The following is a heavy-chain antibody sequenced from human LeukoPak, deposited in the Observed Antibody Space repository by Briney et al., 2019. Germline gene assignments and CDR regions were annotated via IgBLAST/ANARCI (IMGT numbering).Heavy chain of an antibody. D-gene: IGHD1-20*01. CDR3: ARPIRINWNGGGGYFDY. CDR2: INPNSGGT. CDR1: GYTFTGYY. Sequence: ASVKVSCKASGYTFTGYYMHWVRQAPGQGLEWMGWINPNSGGTNYAQKFQGRVTMTRDTSISTAYMELSRLRSDDTAVYYCARPIRINWNGGGGYFDYWGQGTLVTVSS. V-gene: IGHV1-2*02. J-gene: IGHJ4*02.